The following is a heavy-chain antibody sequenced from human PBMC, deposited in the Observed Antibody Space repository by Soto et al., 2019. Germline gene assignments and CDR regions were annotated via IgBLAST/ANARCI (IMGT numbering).Heavy chain of an antibody. CDR2: IYYSGST. J-gene: IGHJ4*02. CDR3: ARWDRNYYDSSGLGY. CDR1: GCSISSYY. D-gene: IGHD3-22*01. Sequence: SETLSLTCTVSGCSISSYYWSWIRQPPGKGLEWIGYIYYSGSTNYNPSLKSRVTISVDTSKNQFSLKLSSVTAADTAVYYCARWDRNYYDSSGLGYWGQGTLVTVS. V-gene: IGHV4-59*08.